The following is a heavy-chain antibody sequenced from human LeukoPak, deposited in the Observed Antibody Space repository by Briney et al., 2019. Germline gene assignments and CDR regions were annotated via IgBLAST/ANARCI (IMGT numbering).Heavy chain of an antibody. J-gene: IGHJ5*02. CDR1: GFTFSSYS. CDR2: ISSSRSTI. V-gene: IGHV3-48*04. CDR3: ARGGADSS. Sequence: GGSLRLSCAASGFTFSSYSMNWVRQAPGKGLEWVSYISSSRSTIYYADSVKGRFTISRDNAKNSLYLQMNSLRAGDTAVYYCARGGADSSWGQGTLVTVSS. D-gene: IGHD2-15*01.